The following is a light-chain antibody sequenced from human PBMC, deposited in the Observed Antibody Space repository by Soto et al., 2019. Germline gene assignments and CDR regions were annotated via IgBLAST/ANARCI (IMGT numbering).Light chain of an antibody. V-gene: IGKV1-5*03. CDR2: QAS. J-gene: IGKJ1*01. Sequence: DIQMTQSPSTLSASVGDRVTITCRASRSLQTWLAWYQQKPGKVPKLLIYQASSLQNGVPARFIGSGSGTEFTLTISSLQPDDVATYYCQQYTCLWTFGPGTKVE. CDR3: QQYTCLWT. CDR1: RSLQTW.